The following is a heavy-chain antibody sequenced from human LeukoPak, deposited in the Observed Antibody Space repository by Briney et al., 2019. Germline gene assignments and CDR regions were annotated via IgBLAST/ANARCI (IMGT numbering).Heavy chain of an antibody. CDR2: ISSNYILV. D-gene: IGHD1-26*01. V-gene: IGHV3-21*01. CDR1: GFPFSAYT. J-gene: IGHJ4*02. Sequence: GGSLRLSCAASGFPFSAYTMNWVRQAPGKGLEWVSSISSNYILVSYAESVRGRFTISRDNAKNSLYLQMHSLRAEDTAMYYCASPPVGNWGQGTLVTVSS. CDR3: ASPPVGN.